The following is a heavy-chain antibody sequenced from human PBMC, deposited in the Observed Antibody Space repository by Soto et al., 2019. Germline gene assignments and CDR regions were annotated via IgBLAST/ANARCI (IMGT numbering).Heavy chain of an antibody. CDR1: GFTFSSYA. J-gene: IGHJ3*02. Sequence: EVQLLESGGGLVQPGGSLRLSCAASGFTFSSYAMSWVRQAPGKGLEWVSAISGSGGSTYYADSVKGRFTISRDKSKNTLYLQMDSLRAEDTGVYYCAKYCRGKVTTPRTPQDAFDIWGQGRMVTVSS. CDR2: ISGSGGST. D-gene: IGHD1-1*01. CDR3: AKYCRGKVTTPRTPQDAFDI. V-gene: IGHV3-23*01.